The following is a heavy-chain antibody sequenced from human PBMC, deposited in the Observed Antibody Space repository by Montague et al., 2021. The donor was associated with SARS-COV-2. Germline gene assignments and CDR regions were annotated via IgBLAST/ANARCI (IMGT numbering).Heavy chain of an antibody. CDR2: TYYRSEWYS. D-gene: IGHD2-15*01. Sequence: CAISGDSVSTNSGTWNWVRLSPSRGLEWLGWTYYRSEWYSDYSVSVKSRMSINPDTSKNQFSLQLNSVTPEDTAVYYCARAERGSCGDGNCYQYFFNYWGQGTLVTVSS. J-gene: IGHJ4*02. CDR1: GDSVSTNSGT. V-gene: IGHV6-1*01. CDR3: ARAERGSCGDGNCYQYFFNY.